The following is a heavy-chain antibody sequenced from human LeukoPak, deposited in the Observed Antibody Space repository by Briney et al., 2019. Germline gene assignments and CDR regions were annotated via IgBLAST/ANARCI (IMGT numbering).Heavy chain of an antibody. CDR2: IKQDGSEK. J-gene: IGHJ6*03. CDR1: GFTFSSYW. V-gene: IGHV3-7*01. CDR3: ARDSDEYCSSTSCKISSYYYYMDV. Sequence: GGSLRLSCAASGFTFSSYWMSWVRQAPGKGLEWVANIKQDGSEKYYVDSVKGRFTISRDNAKNSLYLQMNSLRAEDTAVYYCARDSDEYCSSTSCKISSYYYYMDVWGKGTTVTVSS. D-gene: IGHD2-2*01.